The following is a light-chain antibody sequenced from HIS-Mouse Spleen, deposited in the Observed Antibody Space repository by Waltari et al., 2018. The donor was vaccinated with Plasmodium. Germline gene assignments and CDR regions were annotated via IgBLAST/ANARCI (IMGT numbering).Light chain of an antibody. CDR3: CSYAGSYTYV. V-gene: IGLV2-11*01. CDR1: SSDVGGFNY. J-gene: IGLJ1*01. Sequence: QSALTQPPSLSGSPGQSVPISCTGTSSDVGGFNYVPWYQQHPGKAPKLMIYDVSKRPSGVPDRFSGSKSGNTASLTISGLQAEDEADYYCCSYAGSYTYVFGTGTKVTVL. CDR2: DVS.